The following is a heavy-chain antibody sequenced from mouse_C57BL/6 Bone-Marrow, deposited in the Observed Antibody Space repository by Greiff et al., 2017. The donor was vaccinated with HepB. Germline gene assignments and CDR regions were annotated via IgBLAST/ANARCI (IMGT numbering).Heavy chain of an antibody. CDR3: AGLTTVVAYYYMDY. J-gene: IGHJ4*01. V-gene: IGHV1-47*01. Sequence: LVESGAELVKPGASVKMSCKASGYTFTTYPIEWVKQTHGKSLEWIGNFHPYNDDTKYNEKFKGKATLTVEKSSSTAYMELSRLTSDDSAVYYCAGLTTVVAYYYMDYWGQGTSVTVSS. D-gene: IGHD1-1*01. CDR2: FHPYNDDT. CDR1: GYTFTTYP.